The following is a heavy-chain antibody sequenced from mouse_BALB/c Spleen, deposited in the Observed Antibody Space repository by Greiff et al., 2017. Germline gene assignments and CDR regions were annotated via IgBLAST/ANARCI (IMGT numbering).Heavy chain of an antibody. CDR1: GYTFTSYW. CDR3: ARNYGSSPAWFAY. J-gene: IGHJ3*01. D-gene: IGHD1-1*01. CDR2: IYPGDGDT. V-gene: IGHV1-87*01. Sequence: QVQLQQSGAELARPGASVKLSCKASGYTFTSYWMQWVKQRPGQGLEWIGAIYPGDGDTRYTQKFKGKATLTADKSSSTAYMQLSSLASEDSAVYYCARNYGSSPAWFAYWGQGTLVTVSA.